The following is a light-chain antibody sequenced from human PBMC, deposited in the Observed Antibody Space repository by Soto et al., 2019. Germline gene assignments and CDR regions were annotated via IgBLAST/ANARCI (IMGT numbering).Light chain of an antibody. CDR3: SSYISSSTLVV. CDR2: DVS. Sequence: QSVLTQPASVSGSPGQSITISCTGTSSDVGGYNYVSWYQQHPGKAPKLMIYDVSNRPLGVSNRFSGSKSGNTASLTISGLQAEDEADYYCSSYISSSTLVVFGGGTKLTVL. CDR1: SSDVGGYNY. J-gene: IGLJ2*01. V-gene: IGLV2-14*01.